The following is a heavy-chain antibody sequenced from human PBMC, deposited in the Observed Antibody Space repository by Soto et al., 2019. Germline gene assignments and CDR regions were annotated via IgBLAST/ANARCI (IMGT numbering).Heavy chain of an antibody. D-gene: IGHD3-22*01. CDR2: IIPVFGLV. Sequence: QVHLLLQSGAEVKKPGSSVKVSCKASGGTPSNSAISWVRQAPGPGLEWMGGIIPVFGLVKYAQNFQGRVTITADESTNTAYMELSSLRPEDTAVYYCAGGRIVVVGSRAYYGMDVWGQGTTVTVSS. CDR1: GGTPSNSA. CDR3: AGGRIVVVGSRAYYGMDV. J-gene: IGHJ6*02. V-gene: IGHV1-69*01.